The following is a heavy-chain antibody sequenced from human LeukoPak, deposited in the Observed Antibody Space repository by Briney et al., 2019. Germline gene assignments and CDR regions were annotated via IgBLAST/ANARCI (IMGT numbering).Heavy chain of an antibody. CDR3: VREPGPGYFDY. Sequence: GGSVRLSCAASGVTFSSHAIHWVRQAPGKGLEWVVVISQDGSDRHYTDSVKGRFTISRDNSRNTLYLQMNNLRAEDTAVYYCVREPGPGYFDYWGQGTLVTVSS. CDR2: ISQDGSDR. D-gene: IGHD6-13*01. J-gene: IGHJ4*02. CDR1: GVTFSSHA. V-gene: IGHV3-30-3*01.